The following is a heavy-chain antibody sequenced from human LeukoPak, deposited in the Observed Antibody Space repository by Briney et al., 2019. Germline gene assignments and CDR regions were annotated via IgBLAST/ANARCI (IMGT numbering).Heavy chain of an antibody. CDR3: ARHFAYTEDYFDF. J-gene: IGHJ4*02. V-gene: IGHV4-59*08. CDR2: IYDSGTA. CDR1: GGSLRGYY. Sequence: SETLSLTCTVPGGSLRGYYWAWIRQPPGKGLDWVANIYDSGTANNTTSIPCRLTISVESSKNQTPLILTSVTAADTAIYYCARHFAYTEDYFDFWGQGILVTVSS. D-gene: IGHD1-1*01.